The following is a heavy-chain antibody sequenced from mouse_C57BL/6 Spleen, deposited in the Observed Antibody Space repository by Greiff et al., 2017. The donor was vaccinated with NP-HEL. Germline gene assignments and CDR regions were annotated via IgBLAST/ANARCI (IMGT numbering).Heavy chain of an antibody. CDR2: IYPRSGNT. CDR1: GYTFTSYG. J-gene: IGHJ2*01. CDR3: ARGGDYDYDKDYFDY. D-gene: IGHD2-4*01. V-gene: IGHV1-81*01. Sequence: QVQLKQSGAELARPGASVKLSCKASGYTFTSYGISWVKQRTGQGLEWIGEIYPRSGNTYYNEKFKGKATLTADKSSSTAYMELRSLTSEDSAVYFCARGGDYDYDKDYFDYWGQGTTLTVSS.